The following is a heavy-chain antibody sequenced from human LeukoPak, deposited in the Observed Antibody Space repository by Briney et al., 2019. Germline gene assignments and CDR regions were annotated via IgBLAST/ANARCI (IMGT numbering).Heavy chain of an antibody. J-gene: IGHJ6*03. D-gene: IGHD2-2*01. Sequence: SETLSLTCAVYGGSFSGYYWSWIRQPPGKGLEWIGEINHSGSTNYNPSLKSRVTTSVDTSKNQFSLKLSSVTAADTAVYYCARHSAQYCSSTSCYFHSYYYMDVWGKGTTVTVSS. V-gene: IGHV4-34*01. CDR2: INHSGST. CDR3: ARHSAQYCSSTSCYFHSYYYMDV. CDR1: GGSFSGYY.